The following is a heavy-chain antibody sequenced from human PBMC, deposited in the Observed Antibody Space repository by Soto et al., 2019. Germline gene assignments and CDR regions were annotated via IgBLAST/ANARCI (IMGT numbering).Heavy chain of an antibody. J-gene: IGHJ6*02. D-gene: IGHD2-2*01. CDR1: GGTFSSYA. V-gene: IGHV1-69*12. Sequence: QVQLVQSGAEVKKPGSSVKVSCKASGGTFSSYAISWVRQAPGQGLEWMGGLIPIFGTAHYAQKFQGRVTIIADESTSTAYMELSSLRSEDTAVYYCARHVPAAGYYYGMDVWGQGTTVTVSS. CDR2: LIPIFGTA. CDR3: ARHVPAAGYYYGMDV.